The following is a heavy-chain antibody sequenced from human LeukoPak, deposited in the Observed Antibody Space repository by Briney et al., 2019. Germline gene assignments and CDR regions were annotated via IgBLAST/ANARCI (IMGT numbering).Heavy chain of an antibody. CDR2: ISGSGGST. CDR3: AKAHPSGEYYFDY. J-gene: IGHJ4*02. Sequence: PGGSLRLSCAASGFTLSSYGMHWVRQAPGKGLEWVSAISGSGGSTYYADSVKGRFTISRDNSKNTLYLQMNSLRAEDTAVYYCAKAHPSGEYYFDYWGQGTLVTVSS. CDR1: GFTLSSYG. D-gene: IGHD4-17*01. V-gene: IGHV3-23*01.